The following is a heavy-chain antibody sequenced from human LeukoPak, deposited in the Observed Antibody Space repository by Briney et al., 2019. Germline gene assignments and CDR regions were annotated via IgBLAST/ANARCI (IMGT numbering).Heavy chain of an antibody. J-gene: IGHJ4*02. D-gene: IGHD3-9*01. CDR2: ISYDGSNK. V-gene: IGHV3-30-3*01. Sequence: PGRSLRLSCAASGFTFSSYAMHCVRQAPGKGLEWVAVISYDGSNKYYADSVKGRFTISRDNSKNTLYLQMNSLRAEDTAVYYCASEHYDILTGYYNVMDYWGQGTLVTVSS. CDR1: GFTFSSYA. CDR3: ASEHYDILTGYYNVMDY.